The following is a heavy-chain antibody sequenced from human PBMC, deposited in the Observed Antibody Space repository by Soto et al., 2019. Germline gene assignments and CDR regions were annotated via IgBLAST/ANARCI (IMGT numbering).Heavy chain of an antibody. D-gene: IGHD3-22*01. J-gene: IGHJ4*02. Sequence: SETLSLTCTVSGGSISSSLYSWGWIRQPPGKGLEWIGTIYHSGNTYYNPSLQSRVTISVDTSKNQFSLRLTSVTAADTAVYYCASQLYYYDSSGYKNQYYFDYWGQGTLVTVSS. CDR2: IYHSGNT. CDR3: ASQLYYYDSSGYKNQYYFDY. V-gene: IGHV4-39*01. CDR1: GGSISSSLYS.